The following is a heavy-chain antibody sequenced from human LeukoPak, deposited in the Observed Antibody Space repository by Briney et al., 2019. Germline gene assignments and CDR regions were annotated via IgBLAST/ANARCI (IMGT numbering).Heavy chain of an antibody. J-gene: IGHJ4*02. CDR3: AKGAYYSGGSCYYDY. CDR2: IFDSGGST. V-gene: IGHV3-23*01. Sequence: GGSLRLSCAASGFTFSSYAMSWVRQAPGKGLEWGSTIFDSGGSTHYADSVKGRFTIYRENSKNTLYLQMNSLRAEDTAVYYCAKGAYYSGGSCYYDYWGQGTLVTVSS. D-gene: IGHD2-15*01. CDR1: GFTFSSYA.